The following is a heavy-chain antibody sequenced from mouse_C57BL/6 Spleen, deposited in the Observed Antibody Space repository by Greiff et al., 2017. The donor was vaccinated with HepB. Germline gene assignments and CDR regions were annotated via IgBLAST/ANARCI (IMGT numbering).Heavy chain of an antibody. V-gene: IGHV1-54*01. D-gene: IGHD1-1*01. CDR3: ARSKESSPFDY. CDR1: GYAFTNYL. J-gene: IGHJ2*01. CDR2: INPGSGGT. Sequence: QVQLQQSGAELVRPGTSVKVSCKASGYAFTNYLIEWVKQRPGQGLEWIGVINPGSGGTNYNEKFKGKATLTADKSSSTAYMQLSSLTSEDSAVYFCARSKESSPFDYWGQGTTLTVSS.